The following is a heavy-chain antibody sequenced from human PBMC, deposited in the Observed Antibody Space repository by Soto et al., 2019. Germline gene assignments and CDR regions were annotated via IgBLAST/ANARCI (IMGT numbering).Heavy chain of an antibody. D-gene: IGHD6-6*01. J-gene: IGHJ5*02. CDR3: ARERPDGARLDP. CDR2: IYYSGST. CDR1: GGSISSGDYY. Sequence: QVQLQESGPGLVKPSQTLSLTCTVSGGSISSGDYYWSWIRQPPGKGLEWIGYIYYSGSTFYNPSLNSRVTISVDTPKNQCSLKLSSVPAADTAVYYCARERPDGARLDPWGQGTLVTVSS. V-gene: IGHV4-30-4*01.